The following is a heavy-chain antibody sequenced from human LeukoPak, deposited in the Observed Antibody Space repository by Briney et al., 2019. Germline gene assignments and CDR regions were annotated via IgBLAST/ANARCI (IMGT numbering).Heavy chain of an antibody. D-gene: IGHD3-3*01. CDR1: GFTFSSYA. CDR2: ISGIGGST. V-gene: IGHV3-23*01. CDR3: AKDVLRFLEWFHDAFDI. Sequence: GGSLRLSCAASGFTFSSYAMSWVRQAPGKGREWVSSISGIGGSTYYADSVKGRFTISRDNSKNTLYLQMNSLRAEDTAVYYCAKDVLRFLEWFHDAFDIWGQGTMVTVSS. J-gene: IGHJ3*02.